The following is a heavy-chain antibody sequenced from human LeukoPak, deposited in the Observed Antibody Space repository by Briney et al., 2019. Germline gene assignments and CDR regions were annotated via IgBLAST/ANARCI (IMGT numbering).Heavy chain of an antibody. V-gene: IGHV3-7*03. CDR1: GFTFSNCW. CDR3: AKDPGDKAVDRWFDP. CDR2: IKEDGSDK. Sequence: GGSLRLSCAASGFTFSNCWMSWVRQAPGKGLEWVANIKEDGSDKYYVDSVKGRFSISRDNAKNSLYLQMSSLRAEDTAVYYCAKDPGDKAVDRWFDPWGQGTLVTVSS. D-gene: IGHD6-19*01. J-gene: IGHJ5*02.